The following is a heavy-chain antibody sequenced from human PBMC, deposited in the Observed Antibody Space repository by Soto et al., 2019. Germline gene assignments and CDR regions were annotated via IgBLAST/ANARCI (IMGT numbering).Heavy chain of an antibody. D-gene: IGHD3-9*01. CDR2: IYYSGST. Sequence: SETLSLTCTVSGGSISSSSYYWGWIRQPPGKGLEWIGSIYYSGSTYYNPSLKSRFTISRDNAKNSLYLQMNSLRAEDTAVYYCARGILEVLRYFDWLDYWGQGTLVTVSS. J-gene: IGHJ4*02. CDR3: ARGILEVLRYFDWLDY. V-gene: IGHV4-39*02. CDR1: GGSISSSSYY.